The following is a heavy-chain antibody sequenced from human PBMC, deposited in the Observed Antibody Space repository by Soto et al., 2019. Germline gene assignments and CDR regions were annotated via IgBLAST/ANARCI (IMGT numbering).Heavy chain of an antibody. CDR1: GGTFSSYT. D-gene: IGHD6-13*01. Sequence: SVKVSCKASGGTFSSYTISWVRQAPGQGLEWMGRIIPILGIANYAQKFQGRVTITADKSTSTAYMELSSLRSEDTAVYYCATPGIAAAGQSDYWGQGTLVTVSS. CDR2: IIPILGIA. V-gene: IGHV1-69*02. J-gene: IGHJ4*02. CDR3: ATPGIAAAGQSDY.